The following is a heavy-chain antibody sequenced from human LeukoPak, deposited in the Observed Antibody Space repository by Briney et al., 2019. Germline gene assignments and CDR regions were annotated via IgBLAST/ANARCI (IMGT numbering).Heavy chain of an antibody. CDR2: IRGTSGNT. J-gene: IGHJ4*02. D-gene: IGHD6-19*01. CDR1: GFTFRSHA. CDR3: AKFRADSSGWPFDY. Sequence: GGSLRLSCVGSGFTFRSHAMSWVRQAPGKGLGWVSSIRGTSGNTYYADSVKGRFAISRDNSKDTLYLQMNSLRAEDTAIYYCAKFRADSSGWPFDYWGQGTLVTVSS. V-gene: IGHV3-23*01.